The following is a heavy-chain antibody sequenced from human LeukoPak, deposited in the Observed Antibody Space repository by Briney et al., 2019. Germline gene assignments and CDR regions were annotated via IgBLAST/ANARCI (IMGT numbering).Heavy chain of an antibody. Sequence: SVKVSCKASGGTFSSYTISWVRQAPGQGLEWMGRTIPILGIANYAQKFQGRVTITADKSTSTAYMELSSLRSEDTAVYYCASGVYSYGYVLDYWGQGTLVTVSS. V-gene: IGHV1-69*02. CDR2: TIPILGIA. CDR3: ASGVYSYGYVLDY. J-gene: IGHJ4*02. CDR1: GGTFSSYT. D-gene: IGHD5-18*01.